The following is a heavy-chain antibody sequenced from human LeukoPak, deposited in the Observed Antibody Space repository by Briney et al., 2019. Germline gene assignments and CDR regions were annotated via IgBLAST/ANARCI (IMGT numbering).Heavy chain of an antibody. V-gene: IGHV4-34*01. J-gene: IGHJ4*02. CDR2: INHSGST. Sequence: PSETLSLTCAVYGGSFNNYYWSWIRQPPGKGLEWIGEINHSGSTKYNPSLKSRVTISVDTSKNQFSLKMSSVTAADTAVYYCARDGYSGNDGLWGQGTLVTVSS. D-gene: IGHD5-12*01. CDR1: GGSFNNYY. CDR3: ARDGYSGNDGL.